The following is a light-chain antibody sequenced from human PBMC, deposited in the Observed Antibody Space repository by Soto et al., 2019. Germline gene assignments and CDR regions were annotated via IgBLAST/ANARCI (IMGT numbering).Light chain of an antibody. CDR1: QSVSSY. J-gene: IGKJ1*01. CDR2: GAS. Sequence: EIVLTQSPATLSLSPGERATPSCRASQSVSSYLAWYQQKPGQAPRLLIYGASTRASGIPARFSGSGYGREFTLTISSLEPEDCGVYYCQQCNDWPRTFGQGTKVDIK. V-gene: IGKV3-11*02. CDR3: QQCNDWPRT.